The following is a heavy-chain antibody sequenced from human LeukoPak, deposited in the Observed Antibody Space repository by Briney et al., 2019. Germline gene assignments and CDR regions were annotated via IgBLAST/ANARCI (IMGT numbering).Heavy chain of an antibody. D-gene: IGHD3-3*01. CDR2: IRYDGSNK. J-gene: IGHJ4*02. CDR3: AKDYGFWSGYCSLDY. CDR1: GFTFSSYG. Sequence: GGSLRLSCAASGFTFSSYGMHWFRKAPGRGLGGVAFIRYDGSNKYYADSVKGRFTISRDNSKNTLYLQMNSLRAEDTAVYYCAKDYGFWSGYCSLDYWGQGTLVTVSS. V-gene: IGHV3-30*02.